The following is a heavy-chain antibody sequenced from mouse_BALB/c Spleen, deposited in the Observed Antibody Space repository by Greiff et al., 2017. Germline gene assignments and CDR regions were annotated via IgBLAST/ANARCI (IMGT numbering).Heavy chain of an antibody. CDR1: GYTFTSYT. CDR3: ARDPAWFAY. Sequence: VQLQQSAAELARPGASVKMSCKASGYTFTSYTMHWVKQRPGQGLEWIGYINPSSGYTEYNQKFKDKTTLTADKSSSTAYMQLSSLTSEDSAVYYCARDPAWFAYWGQGTLVTVSA. V-gene: IGHV1-4*02. J-gene: IGHJ3*01. CDR2: INPSSGYT.